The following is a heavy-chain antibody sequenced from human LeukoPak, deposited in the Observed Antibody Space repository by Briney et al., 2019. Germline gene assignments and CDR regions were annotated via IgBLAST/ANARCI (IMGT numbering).Heavy chain of an antibody. D-gene: IGHD3-16*01. CDR2: ISTYNGNT. CDR1: GYSFTTYG. CDR3: TRGGGGSLSGY. Sequence: ASVTVSCEASGYSFTTYGITWVRQAPGQGLEWMGWISTYNGNTKYSQKLQGRVTMTTDTSTTTVYMELRSLRSEDTAVYYCTRGGGGSLSGYWGQGTLVTVSS. V-gene: IGHV1-18*01. J-gene: IGHJ4*02.